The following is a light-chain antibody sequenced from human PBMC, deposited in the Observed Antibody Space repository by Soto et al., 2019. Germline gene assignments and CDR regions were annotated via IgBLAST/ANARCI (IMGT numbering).Light chain of an antibody. CDR2: GAS. CDR3: QQGNSFPFT. Sequence: DIQITQSPSSVSASVGDRVTVTCRASQNISSWLAWYQQTPGKAPNLLIYGASTLQRGVPSRFNGSVSGAEFTLTSSSLQPEDFATYFCQQGNSFPFTFGPGTRVD. J-gene: IGKJ3*01. CDR1: QNISSW. V-gene: IGKV1-12*01.